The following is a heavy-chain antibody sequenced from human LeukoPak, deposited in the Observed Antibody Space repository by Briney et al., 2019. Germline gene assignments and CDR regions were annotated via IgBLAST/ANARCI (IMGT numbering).Heavy chain of an antibody. V-gene: IGHV1-69*04. CDR3: ARDRGSWGMTTVTSFDY. D-gene: IGHD4-11*01. CDR1: GGTFSSYA. CDR2: IIPILGIA. J-gene: IGHJ4*02. Sequence: SVKVSCKASGGTFSSYAISWVRQAPGQGLEWMGRIIPILGIANHAQKFQGRVTITADKSTSTAYMELSSLRSEDTAVYYCARDRGSWGMTTVTSFDYWGQGTLVTVSS.